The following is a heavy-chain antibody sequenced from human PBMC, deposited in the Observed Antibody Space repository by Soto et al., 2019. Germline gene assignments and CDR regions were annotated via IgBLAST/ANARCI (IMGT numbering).Heavy chain of an antibody. CDR3: AREGPPDIAWFDP. V-gene: IGHV1-69*01. CDR2: SA. CDR1: GGTFSIYT. J-gene: IGHJ5*02. D-gene: IGHD2-15*01. Sequence: QVQLVQSGAEVKKPGSSVKVSCKASGGTFSIYTISWVRQAPGQGLEWMGGSANSAQKFQGRLTVTADESQSTVYLELSSLPSEDTAVYYCAREGPPDIAWFDPWGQGTLVSVSS.